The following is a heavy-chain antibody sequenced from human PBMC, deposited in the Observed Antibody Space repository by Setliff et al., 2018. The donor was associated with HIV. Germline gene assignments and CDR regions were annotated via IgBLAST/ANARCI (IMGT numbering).Heavy chain of an antibody. CDR1: GGSISPTNYY. J-gene: IGHJ3*02. Sequence: PSETLSLTCTVSGGSISPTNYYWGWIRQPPGKGLEWIGSIYYSGSTYYNPSLKSRVTISVDTSKNQFSLKLSSVTAADTAVYYCARAPRGYHDSSGYYPYAFDIWGQGTMVT. CDR3: ARAPRGYHDSSGYYPYAFDI. D-gene: IGHD3-22*01. CDR2: IYYSGST. V-gene: IGHV4-39*01.